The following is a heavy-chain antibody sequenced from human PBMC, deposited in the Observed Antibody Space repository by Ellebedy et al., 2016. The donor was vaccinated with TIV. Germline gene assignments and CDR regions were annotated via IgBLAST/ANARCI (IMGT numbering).Heavy chain of an antibody. CDR2: IYQDGSEK. V-gene: IGHV3-7*01. J-gene: IGHJ5*02. CDR1: GFTFRSYW. CDR3: ARRGSYGEYAVQINNWFDR. Sequence: PGGSLRLSCAASGFTFRSYWMSWVRQAPGKGLEWVANIYQDGSEKYYVDSVKGRFTISRDNAKNSLYLQMNSLRVEDTAVYYCARRGSYGEYAVQINNWFDRWGQGTLVTVYS. D-gene: IGHD3-16*01.